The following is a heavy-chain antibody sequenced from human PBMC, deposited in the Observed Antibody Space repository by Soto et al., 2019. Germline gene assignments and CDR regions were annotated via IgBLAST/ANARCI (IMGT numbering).Heavy chain of an antibody. CDR2: INPSGGST. CDR3: ARADYYDSGGFYYDC. V-gene: IGHV1-46*01. Sequence: AASVKVSCKASGYIFTNHYIHWVRQAPGQGLEWMGIINPSGGSTNYLQKFQGRITMTRDTSTSTVYMELSSLRSEDTAVYFCARADYYDSGGFYYDCWGQGSLVTVSS. J-gene: IGHJ4*02. CDR1: GYIFTNHY. D-gene: IGHD3-22*01.